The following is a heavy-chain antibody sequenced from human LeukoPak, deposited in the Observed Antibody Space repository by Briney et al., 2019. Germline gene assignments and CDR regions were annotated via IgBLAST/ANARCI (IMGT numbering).Heavy chain of an antibody. D-gene: IGHD4/OR15-4a*01. CDR1: GDSISSYY. V-gene: IGHV4-59*12. J-gene: IGHJ5*02. CDR2: IYNSGST. Sequence: SETLSLTCTVSGDSISSYYWSWIRQPPGKGLEWIGYIYNSGSTNYNPSLKSRVTMSVDTSKNHMSLKLSSVTAADTAMYYRARSTMVNTATGWFDPWGQGTLVTVSS. CDR3: ARSTMVNTATGWFDP.